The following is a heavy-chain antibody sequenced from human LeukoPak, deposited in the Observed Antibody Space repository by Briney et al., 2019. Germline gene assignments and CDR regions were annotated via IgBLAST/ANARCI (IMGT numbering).Heavy chain of an antibody. CDR2: INHSGST. V-gene: IGHV4-34*01. CDR1: SGSISGYY. D-gene: IGHD3-3*01. Sequence: SETLSLTCSVPSGSISGYYWDWIRQPPGKGLGWIGKINHSGSTNYNPSFKSRVTISVDTSKNQFYLTLSAVTAADTAVYYCASPYRFDFWSGFFDYWGQGTLVTVSS. J-gene: IGHJ4*02. CDR3: ASPYRFDFWSGFFDY.